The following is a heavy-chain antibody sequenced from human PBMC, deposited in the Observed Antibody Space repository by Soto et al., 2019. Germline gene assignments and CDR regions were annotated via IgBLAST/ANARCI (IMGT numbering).Heavy chain of an antibody. J-gene: IGHJ6*02. D-gene: IGHD3-10*01. CDR2: VSGSGSST. CDR3: ARFQPPETYASGSPPKTDSYYYGMDV. Sequence: GGSLRLSCAASGFTFSSYAMSWVRQAPGKGLEWVSGVSGSGSSTYYADSVKGRFTISRDNSKNTLYLQMDSLRAEDTAVYYCARFQPPETYASGSPPKTDSYYYGMDVWGQGTTVTVSS. CDR1: GFTFSSYA. V-gene: IGHV3-23*01.